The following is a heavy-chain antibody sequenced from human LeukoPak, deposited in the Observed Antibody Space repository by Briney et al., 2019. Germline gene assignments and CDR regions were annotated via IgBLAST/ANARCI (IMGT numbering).Heavy chain of an antibody. Sequence: GGSLRLSCAASGFTFRSYVMSWIRQAPGKGLEWVSAISDSGGSTYYADSVKGRFTTSRDNSKNTLYLQMNSLGAEDTAVYYCAKGSTDSRPYYFDYWGQGTLVTVSS. CDR2: ISDSGGST. CDR3: AKGSTDSRPYYFDY. V-gene: IGHV3-23*01. J-gene: IGHJ4*02. CDR1: GFTFRSYV.